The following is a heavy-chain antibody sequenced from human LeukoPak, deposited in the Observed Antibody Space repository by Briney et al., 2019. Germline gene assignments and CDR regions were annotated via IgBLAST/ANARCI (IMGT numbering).Heavy chain of an antibody. V-gene: IGHV4-30-2*01. Sequence: SEALSLTCTVSGGSINSGGYYWSWIRQPPGKGLEWIGYIYHSGSTYYNPSLKSRVTISVDRSKNQFSLKLSSVTAADTAVYYCARDSDHTSMLFKGFDYWGQGTLVTVSS. CDR3: ARDSDHTSMLFKGFDY. J-gene: IGHJ4*02. CDR1: GGSINSGGYY. D-gene: IGHD5-18*01. CDR2: IYHSGST.